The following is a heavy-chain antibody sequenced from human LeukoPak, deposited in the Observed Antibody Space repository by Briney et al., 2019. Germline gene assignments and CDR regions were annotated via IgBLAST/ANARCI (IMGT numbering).Heavy chain of an antibody. Sequence: PGGSLRLSCGGPGFTFSEYGVNWVRQAPGKGLEWVSYITSGVNIYYADSVKGRFTISRDNAKKSTYLQMNSLRAEDTAVYYCARVSFCSTSSCYRYMDLWGKGTTVTVSS. J-gene: IGHJ6*03. CDR1: GFTFSEYG. CDR2: ITSGVNI. D-gene: IGHD2-2*01. V-gene: IGHV3-69-1*01. CDR3: ARVSFCSTSSCYRYMDL.